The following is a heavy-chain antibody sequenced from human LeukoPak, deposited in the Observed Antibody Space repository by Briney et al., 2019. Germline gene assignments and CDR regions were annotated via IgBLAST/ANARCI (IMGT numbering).Heavy chain of an antibody. CDR2: INPSGGST. J-gene: IGHJ5*02. D-gene: IGHD2-2*01. V-gene: IGHV1-46*01. CDR1: GYTFTSYY. CDR3: ARGRAICSSTSCYGWVAAGTIWFDP. Sequence: ASVKVSCKASGYTFTSYYMHRVRQAPGQGLEWMGIINPSGGSTSYAQKFQGGVTMTRDTSTSTVYMELSSLRSEDTAVYYCARGRAICSSTSCYGWVAAGTIWFDPWGQGTLVTVSS.